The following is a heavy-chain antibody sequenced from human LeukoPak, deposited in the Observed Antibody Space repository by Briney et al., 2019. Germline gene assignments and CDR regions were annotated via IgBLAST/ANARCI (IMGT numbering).Heavy chain of an antibody. CDR3: ARGLPIYYDSSGYYYGPFDP. V-gene: IGHV4-39*07. CDR1: GGSISSSSYY. Sequence: SETLSLTCTVSGGSISSSSYYWGWIRQPPGKGLEWIGSIYYSGSTYYNPSLKSRVTISVDTSKNQFSLKLSSVTAADTAVYYCARGLPIYYDSSGYYYGPFDPWGQGTLVTVSS. J-gene: IGHJ5*02. CDR2: IYYSGST. D-gene: IGHD3-22*01.